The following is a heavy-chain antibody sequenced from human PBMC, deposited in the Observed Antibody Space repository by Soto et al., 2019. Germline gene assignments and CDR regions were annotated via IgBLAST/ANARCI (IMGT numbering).Heavy chain of an antibody. Sequence: PGGSLRLSCAASGFTFSDYYMSLIRQAPGKGLEGVSYISSSGSTIYYADSVKGRFTISRDNAKNSLYLQMNSLRAEDTAVYYCARAKRTFTIFGVAPDAFDIWGQGTMVTVSS. CDR1: GFTFSDYY. CDR2: ISSSGSTI. D-gene: IGHD3-3*01. V-gene: IGHV3-11*01. J-gene: IGHJ3*02. CDR3: ARAKRTFTIFGVAPDAFDI.